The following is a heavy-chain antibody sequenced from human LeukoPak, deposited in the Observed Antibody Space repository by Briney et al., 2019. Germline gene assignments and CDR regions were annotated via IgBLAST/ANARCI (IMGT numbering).Heavy chain of an antibody. CDR2: ISYDGSNK. Sequence: GGSLRLSCAASGFTFSSYAMHWVRQAPGKGLEWVAVISYDGSNKYYADSVKGRFTISRDNSKNTLYLQMNSLRAEDTAVYYCASPGYSYGSLFDYRGQGTLVTVSS. D-gene: IGHD5-18*01. J-gene: IGHJ4*02. CDR3: ASPGYSYGSLFDY. V-gene: IGHV3-30-3*01. CDR1: GFTFSSYA.